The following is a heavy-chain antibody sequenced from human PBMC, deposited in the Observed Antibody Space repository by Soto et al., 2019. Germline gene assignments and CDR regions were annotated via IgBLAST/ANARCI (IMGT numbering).Heavy chain of an antibody. Sequence: SETLSLTCTVSGGSISSSSYYWGWIRQPPGKGLEWIGSIYYSGSTYYNPSLKSRVTISVDTSKNQFSLKLSSVTAADTAVYYCARLVVAAKPQKGGYFDYWGQGTLVTVSS. J-gene: IGHJ4*02. CDR1: GGSISSSSYY. CDR2: IYYSGST. D-gene: IGHD2-15*01. CDR3: ARLVVAAKPQKGGYFDY. V-gene: IGHV4-39*01.